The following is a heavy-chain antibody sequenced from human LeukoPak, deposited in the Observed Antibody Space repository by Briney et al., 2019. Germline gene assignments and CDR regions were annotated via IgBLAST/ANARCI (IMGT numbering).Heavy chain of an antibody. Sequence: SQTLSLTCDVSGDSVSSNSAAWNWIRQSPSRGLEWLGRTYYRSKLYSDYAVSLKSRMTINADTSKNHFSLQLNSVTPDDTAVYYCARSGGTATGKYERATLDYWGQGTLVTVSS. CDR3: ARSGGTATGKYERATLDY. D-gene: IGHD1-14*01. CDR1: GDSVSSNSAA. V-gene: IGHV6-1*01. CDR2: TYYRSKLYS. J-gene: IGHJ4*02.